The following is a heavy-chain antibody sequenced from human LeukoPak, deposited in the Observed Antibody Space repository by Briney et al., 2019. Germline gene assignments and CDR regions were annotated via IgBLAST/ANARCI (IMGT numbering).Heavy chain of an antibody. V-gene: IGHV4-38-2*02. Sequence: SETLSLTCTVSGSSMSSDYYWGWIRQPPGKGLEWIGSISDSGSAYYNPSLKSRVTISVHTSKNQFSLRLSSVTAADTAVYYCARQSLADRFFDYWGQGTLVTVSS. CDR3: ARQSLADRFFDY. J-gene: IGHJ4*02. CDR1: GSSMSSDYY. CDR2: ISDSGSA. D-gene: IGHD3-22*01.